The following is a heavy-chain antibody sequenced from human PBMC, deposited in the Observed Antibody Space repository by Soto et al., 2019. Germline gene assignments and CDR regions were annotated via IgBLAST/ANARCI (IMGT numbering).Heavy chain of an antibody. CDR2: ISYDGSNK. Sequence: QVQLVESGGGVVQPGRSLRLSCAASGFTFSSYGMHWVRQAPGKGLEWVAVISYDGSNKYYADSVKGRITISRDNSKPTLYLQMNSLRGEDTAEYYCAKGSRPLDAFDIWGQGTMVTVSS. J-gene: IGHJ3*02. CDR1: GFTFSSYG. CDR3: AKGSRPLDAFDI. V-gene: IGHV3-30*18. D-gene: IGHD2-2*01.